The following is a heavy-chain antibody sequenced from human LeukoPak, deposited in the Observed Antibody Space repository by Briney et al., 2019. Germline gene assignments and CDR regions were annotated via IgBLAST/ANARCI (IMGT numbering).Heavy chain of an antibody. D-gene: IGHD5-24*01. J-gene: IGHJ4*02. CDR2: IYTSGST. Sequence: SETLSLTCTVSGGSISSGSYYWSWIRQPAGKGLEWIGRIYTSGSTNYNPSLKGRVTISVDTSKNQFSLKLSSVTAADTAVYYCARGRRDGYNWYYFDYWGQGTLVTVSS. CDR3: ARGRRDGYNWYYFDY. V-gene: IGHV4-61*02. CDR1: GGSISSGSYY.